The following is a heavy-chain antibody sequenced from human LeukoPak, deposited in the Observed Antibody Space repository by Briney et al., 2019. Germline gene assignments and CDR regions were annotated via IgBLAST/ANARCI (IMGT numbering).Heavy chain of an antibody. CDR2: INPNSGGT. Sequence: AASVTVSCKASGYTFTGYYMHWVRQAPGQGLEWMGWINPNSGGTNYAQKFQGRVTFTRDTSISTAYMGLSRLRSDATAVYSCARAPDIRSRRYSYWGQGTLVTVSS. CDR1: GYTFTGYY. CDR3: ARAPDIRSRRYSY. J-gene: IGHJ4*02. V-gene: IGHV1-2*02. D-gene: IGHD3-10*01.